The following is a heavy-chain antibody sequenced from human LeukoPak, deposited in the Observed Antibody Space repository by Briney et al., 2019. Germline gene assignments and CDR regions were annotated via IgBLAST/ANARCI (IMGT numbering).Heavy chain of an antibody. Sequence: WFRQAPGKGLEWVGFIRSKAYGGTTEYAASVKGRFTISRDDSKSIAYLQMNSLKTEDTAVYYCTRVPPPDYDFWSGYYYYYYMDVWGKGTTVTVSS. CDR2: IRSKAYGGTT. V-gene: IGHV3-49*03. J-gene: IGHJ6*03. CDR3: TRVPPPDYDFWSGYYYYYYMDV. D-gene: IGHD3-3*01.